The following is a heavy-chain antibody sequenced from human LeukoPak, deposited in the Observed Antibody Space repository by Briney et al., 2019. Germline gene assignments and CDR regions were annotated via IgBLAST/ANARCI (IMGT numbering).Heavy chain of an antibody. Sequence: SETLSLTRTVSGGSISSYYWSWIRQPPGKGLEWIGYIYYSGSTNYNPSLKSRVTISVDTSKNQFSLKLSSVTAADTAVYYCARVYYGSGSFYFDYWGQGTLVTVSS. D-gene: IGHD3-10*01. J-gene: IGHJ4*02. CDR1: GGSISSYY. V-gene: IGHV4-59*01. CDR2: IYYSGST. CDR3: ARVYYGSGSFYFDY.